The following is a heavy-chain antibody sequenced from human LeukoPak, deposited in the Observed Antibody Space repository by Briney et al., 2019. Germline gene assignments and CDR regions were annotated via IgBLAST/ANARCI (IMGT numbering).Heavy chain of an antibody. D-gene: IGHD5-12*01. J-gene: IGHJ4*02. CDR1: GFTFSSYA. CDR2: MSGSGGST. CDR3: ARDSGYNAFDY. Sequence: GGSLRLSCAASGFTFSSYAMSWVRQAPGKGLEWVSAMSGSGGSTYHADSVKGRFTISRDNAKNSLYLQMNSLRAEDTAMYYCARDSGYNAFDYWGQGTLVTVSS. V-gene: IGHV3-23*01.